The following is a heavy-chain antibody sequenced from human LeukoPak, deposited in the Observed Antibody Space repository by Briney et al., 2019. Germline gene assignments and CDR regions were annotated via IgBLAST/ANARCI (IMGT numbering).Heavy chain of an antibody. CDR3: VRVADGYSSGWFDS. CDR2: MNPKRGDT. D-gene: IGHD6-25*01. Sequence: GASVKVSCKASGYDFNFYDINWVRQAPGKGLEWMGWMNPKRGDTGYAQSFQGRLTITRDMSTSTSYMEPNRLTSEDTAVYYCVRVADGYSSGWFDSWGQGILVTVSS. CDR1: GYDFNFYD. V-gene: IGHV1-8*03. J-gene: IGHJ5*01.